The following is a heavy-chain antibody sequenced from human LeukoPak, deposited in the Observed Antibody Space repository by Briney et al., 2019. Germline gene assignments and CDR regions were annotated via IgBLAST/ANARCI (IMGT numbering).Heavy chain of an antibody. Sequence: GASVKVSCKASGYTFSAYYMHWVRQAPGQGLEWMGWINPNSGGTKYAQKFQGRVTLTRDTSISTAYMELSRLGSDDTAVYYCARSIAEAEPASDSWGQGTLVTVSS. D-gene: IGHD6-13*01. CDR2: INPNSGGT. CDR1: GYTFSAYY. V-gene: IGHV1-2*02. J-gene: IGHJ4*02. CDR3: ARSIAEAEPASDS.